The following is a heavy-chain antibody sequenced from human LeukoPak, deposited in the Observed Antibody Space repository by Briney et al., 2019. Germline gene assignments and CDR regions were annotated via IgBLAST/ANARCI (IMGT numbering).Heavy chain of an antibody. D-gene: IGHD3-3*01. J-gene: IGHJ4*02. Sequence: PGRSLRLSCAASGSTFSSYAMHWVRQAPGKGLEWVAVISYDGSNKYYADSVKGRFTISRDNSKNTLYLQMNSLRAEDTAVYYCATETFGVVIKYYFDYWGQGTLVTVSS. V-gene: IGHV3-30-3*01. CDR1: GSTFSSYA. CDR3: ATETFGVVIKYYFDY. CDR2: ISYDGSNK.